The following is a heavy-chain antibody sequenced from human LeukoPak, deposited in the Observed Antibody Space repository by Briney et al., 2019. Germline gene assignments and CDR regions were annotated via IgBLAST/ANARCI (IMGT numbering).Heavy chain of an antibody. J-gene: IGHJ5*02. CDR3: AKGAATSLVDWFDP. CDR2: IIGSGSGA. Sequence: PGGSLRLSCEASGFTFSRYAMMWVRQPPGKGLEWMSAIIGSGSGAFYADSVTGRFTISRDNSENTMFLQMDNVRADDTALYYCAKGAATSLVDWFDPWGQGTLVPVSS. D-gene: IGHD6-25*01. V-gene: IGHV3-23*01. CDR1: GFTFSRYA.